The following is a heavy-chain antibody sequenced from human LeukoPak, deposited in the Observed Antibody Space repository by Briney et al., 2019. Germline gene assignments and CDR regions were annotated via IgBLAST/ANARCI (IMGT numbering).Heavy chain of an antibody. Sequence: ASVKVSCKASGYTFTGYYMHWVRQAPGQGLEWMGWINPNSGGTNYAQKFQGRVTMTRDTSISTAYMELSRLRSDDTAVYYCARGSITMTSDMELDAFDIWGQGTMVTVSS. J-gene: IGHJ3*02. CDR1: GYTFTGYY. D-gene: IGHD3-22*01. CDR3: ARGSITMTSDMELDAFDI. V-gene: IGHV1-2*02. CDR2: INPNSGGT.